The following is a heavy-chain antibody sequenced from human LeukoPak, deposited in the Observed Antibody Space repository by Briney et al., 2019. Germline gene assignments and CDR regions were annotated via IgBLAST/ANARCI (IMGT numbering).Heavy chain of an antibody. V-gene: IGHV3-23*01. Sequence: PGGSLRLSCAASGITFSTFAMSWVRQAPGSGLECVSVISGGGDRTYYAETVRGRFTISRDHSQNTLYLRMSSLRADDTAIYYCAKGHSAYGTGFDYWGQGTLVTVSS. CDR1: GITFSTFA. D-gene: IGHD5-12*01. CDR2: ISGGGDRT. CDR3: AKGHSAYGTGFDY. J-gene: IGHJ4*02.